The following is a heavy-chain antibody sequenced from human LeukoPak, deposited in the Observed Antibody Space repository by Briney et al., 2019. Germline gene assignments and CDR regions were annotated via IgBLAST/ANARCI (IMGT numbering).Heavy chain of an antibody. V-gene: IGHV3-30*02. CDR1: GFTFSSYG. CDR2: IRSDGNNK. J-gene: IGHJ4*02. D-gene: IGHD5-18*01. CDR3: AKDGSGYSYSDY. Sequence: PGGSLRLSCAASGFTFSSYGMHWVRQAPGKGLEWVAFIRSDGNNKYYADSVKGRFTISRDNSKNTLHLQMNSLRSEDTAVYYCAKDGSGYSYSDYWGQGTLVTVSS.